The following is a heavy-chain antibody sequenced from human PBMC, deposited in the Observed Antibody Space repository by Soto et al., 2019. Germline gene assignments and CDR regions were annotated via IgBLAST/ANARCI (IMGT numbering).Heavy chain of an antibody. CDR2: IYYSGST. CDR3: ASGIVVVTATPFDY. D-gene: IGHD2-21*02. Sequence: PSETLSLTCTVSGGSISSGSYYWSWIRQPPGKGLEWIGYIYYSGSTNYNPSLKSRVTISVDTSKNQFSLKLSSVTAADTAVYYCASGIVVVTATPFDYWGQGTLVTVSS. J-gene: IGHJ4*02. V-gene: IGHV4-61*01. CDR1: GGSISSGSYY.